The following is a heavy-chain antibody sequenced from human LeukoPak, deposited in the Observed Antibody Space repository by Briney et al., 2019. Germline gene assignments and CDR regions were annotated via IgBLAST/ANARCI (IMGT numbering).Heavy chain of an antibody. J-gene: IGHJ4*02. CDR3: AKEMQWPFHFDY. Sequence: PGGSLRLSCAASGFTFSSYGMHWVRQAPGKGLEWVAVISYDGSNKYYADSVKGRFTISRDNSKNTLYLQMNSLRAEDTAVYYCAKEMQWPFHFDYWGQGTLVTVSS. CDR2: ISYDGSNK. V-gene: IGHV3-30*18. D-gene: IGHD6-19*01. CDR1: GFTFSSYG.